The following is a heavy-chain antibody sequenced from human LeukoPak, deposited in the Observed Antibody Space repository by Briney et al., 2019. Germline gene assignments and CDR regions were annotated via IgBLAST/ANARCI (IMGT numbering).Heavy chain of an antibody. CDR1: GFTFGDYA. Sequence: HPGGSLRLSCAASGFTFGDYAMHWVRQAPGKGLGWVSGISWNSGSIGYADSVKGRFTISRDNAKNSLYLQMNSLRAEDTALYYCAKDGEQLGSFDYWGQGTLVTVSS. CDR3: AKDGEQLGSFDY. CDR2: ISWNSGSI. V-gene: IGHV3-9*01. J-gene: IGHJ4*02. D-gene: IGHD6-13*01.